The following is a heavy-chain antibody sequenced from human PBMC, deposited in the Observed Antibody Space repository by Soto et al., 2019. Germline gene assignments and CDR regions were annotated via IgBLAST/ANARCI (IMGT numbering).Heavy chain of an antibody. Sequence: EVQLLESGGGLVQPGGSLRLSCATSGFTFSNYAMNWVRQAPGRGLEWVSGITSSGGNTYYADSVKGRFTISRDNSKNTLYLQMNSLRAEDTAIYYCAKDLPLNRFGEFSDWGQGTLLTVSS. V-gene: IGHV3-23*01. CDR3: AKDLPLNRFGEFSD. D-gene: IGHD3-10*01. J-gene: IGHJ4*02. CDR2: ITSSGGNT. CDR1: GFTFSNYA.